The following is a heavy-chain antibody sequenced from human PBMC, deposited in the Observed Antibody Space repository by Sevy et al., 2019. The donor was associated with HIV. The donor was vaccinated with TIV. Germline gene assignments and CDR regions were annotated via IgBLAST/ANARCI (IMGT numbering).Heavy chain of an antibody. CDR2: ISSSGSTI. J-gene: IGHJ5*02. CDR1: GFTFSDYY. Sequence: GGSLRLSCAASGFTFSDYYMSWIRQAPGKGLEWVSYISSSGSTIYYADSVKGRFTISRDNAKNSLYLQMNSLRAEDTAVDYCARPKRITMIGVVTPNWFDPWGQGTLVTVSS. V-gene: IGHV3-11*01. CDR3: ARPKRITMIGVVTPNWFDP. D-gene: IGHD3-22*01.